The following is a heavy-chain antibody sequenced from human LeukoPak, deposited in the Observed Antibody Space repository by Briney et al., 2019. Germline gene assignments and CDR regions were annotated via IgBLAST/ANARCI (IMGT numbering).Heavy chain of an antibody. J-gene: IGHJ5*02. Sequence: SVKVSCRASGGTFSSYAISWVRQAPGQGLEWMGGIIPIFGTANYAQKFQGRVTITADESTSTAYMELSSLRSEDTAVYYCARGRDDWNENWFDPWGQGTLVTVSS. CDR2: IIPIFGTA. CDR3: ARGRDDWNENWFDP. V-gene: IGHV1-69*13. CDR1: GGTFSSYA. D-gene: IGHD1-1*01.